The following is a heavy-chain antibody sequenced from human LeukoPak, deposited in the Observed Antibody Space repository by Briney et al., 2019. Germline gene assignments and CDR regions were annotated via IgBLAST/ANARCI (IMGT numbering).Heavy chain of an antibody. J-gene: IGHJ6*04. CDR3: ARESQHGMDV. V-gene: IGHV1-3*01. CDR1: GYTFTSYA. Sequence: ASLKVSCKASGYTFTSYAMHWVRQAPGQRLEWMGWINAGNGNTKYSQKFQGRVTITRDTSANTAYIEFSSLRSEDTAVYYCARESQHGMDVWGKGTTVTVSS. CDR2: INAGNGNT.